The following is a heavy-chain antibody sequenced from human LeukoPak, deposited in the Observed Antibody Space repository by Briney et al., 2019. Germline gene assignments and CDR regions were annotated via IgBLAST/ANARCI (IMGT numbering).Heavy chain of an antibody. J-gene: IGHJ4*02. CDR1: GFTFSSNW. Sequence: GGSLRLSCAASGFTFSSNWMHWVRQAPGKGLEWVAVISYDGSNKYYADSVKGRFTISRDNSKNTLYLQMNSLRAEDTAVYYCAKVPGGSYYGGFDYWGQGTLATVSS. CDR2: ISYDGSNK. D-gene: IGHD1-26*01. CDR3: AKVPGGSYYGGFDY. V-gene: IGHV3-30*18.